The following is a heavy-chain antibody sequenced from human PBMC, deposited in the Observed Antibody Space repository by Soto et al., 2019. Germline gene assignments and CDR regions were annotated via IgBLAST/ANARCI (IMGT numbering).Heavy chain of an antibody. J-gene: IGHJ6*02. Sequence: QVQLVESGGGVVQPGRSLRLSCAASGFTFSSYGMHWVRQAPGKGLEWVAVIWYDGSNKYYADSVKGRFTISRDNSXNXLXXQMNSVRAEDTAVYYCARDRGTMVRGVPEGDGMDVWGQGTTVTVSS. CDR1: GFTFSSYG. CDR3: ARDRGTMVRGVPEGDGMDV. V-gene: IGHV3-33*01. D-gene: IGHD3-10*01. CDR2: IWYDGSNK.